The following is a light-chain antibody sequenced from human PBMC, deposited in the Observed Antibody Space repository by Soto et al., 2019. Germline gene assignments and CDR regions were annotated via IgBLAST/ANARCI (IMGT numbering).Light chain of an antibody. V-gene: IGKV3-20*01. J-gene: IGKJ1*01. CDR1: QSVSNNY. CDR3: QQYGSSGT. CDR2: GAS. Sequence: ENVLKQSPGTLALSKGERATLSCRASQSVSNNYLAWYQQKPGQAPRLLIYGASNRATGIPDRFSGSGSGTDFTLTISRLEPEDFAVYYCQQYGSSGTFGQGTMVDIK.